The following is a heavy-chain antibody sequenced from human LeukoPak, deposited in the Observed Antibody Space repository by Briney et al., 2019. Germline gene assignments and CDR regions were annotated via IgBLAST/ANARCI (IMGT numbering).Heavy chain of an antibody. CDR3: ARAGVTAGFVTSWFDP. V-gene: IGHV1-18*01. D-gene: IGHD6-13*01. Sequence: GASVKVSCKASGYTFNSYGLSWVRQAPGQGLEWMGWISDYNVKTKYAQNLQGRVTMTTDTSTSTGYMELRSLRSDDTAVYYCARAGVTAGFVTSWFDPWGQGTLVTVSS. CDR1: GYTFNSYG. J-gene: IGHJ5*02. CDR2: ISDYNVKT.